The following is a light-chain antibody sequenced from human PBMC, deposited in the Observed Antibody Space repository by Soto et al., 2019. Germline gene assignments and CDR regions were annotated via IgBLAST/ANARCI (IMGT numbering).Light chain of an antibody. CDR1: QDISNY. J-gene: IGKJ4*01. Sequence: DIQMTQSPSSLSASVGDRVTITCQASQDISNYLNWYQQKPGKAPKLLIYDASKLETGVPSRFSGSGSGTDFTFTINSLQPEDIATYYCQQYDNLLPLTFGGGTKVEIK. V-gene: IGKV1-33*01. CDR3: QQYDNLLPLT. CDR2: DAS.